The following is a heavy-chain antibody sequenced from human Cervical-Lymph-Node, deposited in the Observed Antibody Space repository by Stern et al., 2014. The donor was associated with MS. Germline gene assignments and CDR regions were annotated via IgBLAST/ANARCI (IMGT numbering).Heavy chain of an antibody. CDR3: ASDSSGYDGFDI. V-gene: IGHV1-46*01. J-gene: IGHJ3*02. CDR2: INTSGSTT. CDR1: GDTVIRSY. D-gene: IGHD3-3*01. Sequence: QVQLVQSGAVVKKPGSSVKISCEASGDTVIRSYMHWVRQAPGQGLEWLGLINTSGSTTVYAKNLQGRVTLTRDTSPTAVYMELSNLRSGDTAVYYCASDSSGYDGFDIWGQGTLVTVSS.